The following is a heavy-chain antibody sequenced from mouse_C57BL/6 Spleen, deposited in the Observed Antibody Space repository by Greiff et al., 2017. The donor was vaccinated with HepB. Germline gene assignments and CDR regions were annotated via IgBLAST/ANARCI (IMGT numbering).Heavy chain of an antibody. D-gene: IGHD1-1*02. J-gene: IGHJ3*01. Sequence: VQLQQSGPELVKPGASVKISCKASGYAFSSSWMNWVKQRPGKGLEWIGRIYPGDGDTNYNGKFKGKATLTADKSSSTAYMQLSSLTSEDSAVYFCARGGPPAWFAYWGQGTLVTVSA. CDR3: ARGGPPAWFAY. V-gene: IGHV1-82*01. CDR1: GYAFSSSW. CDR2: IYPGDGDT.